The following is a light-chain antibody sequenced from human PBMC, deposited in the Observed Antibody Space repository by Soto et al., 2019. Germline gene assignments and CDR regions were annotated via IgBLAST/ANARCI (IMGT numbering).Light chain of an antibody. J-gene: IGKJ1*01. CDR3: QQYGSSSLT. Sequence: EIVLTQSPGTLSLSPGERVTLSCRASQSVSSSYLAWYQQKPGQAPRLLIYGASSRATGIPDRFSGSGSGTDFTLTFSRLEPEDFAVYYCQQYGSSSLTFGQGTKVEIK. CDR2: GAS. V-gene: IGKV3-20*01. CDR1: QSVSSSY.